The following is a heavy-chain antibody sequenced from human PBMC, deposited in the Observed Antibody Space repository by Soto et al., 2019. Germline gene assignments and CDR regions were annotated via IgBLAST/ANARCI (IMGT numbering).Heavy chain of an antibody. CDR1: GYSISSGYY. Sequence: SETQSLTCSVSGYSISSGYYWGWIRQPPGKGLEWIGSIYRSGSTYYNPSLKSPVTISVDTSKNQFSLKLSSVTAADTAVYYCARVRGNWDYNYFDYWGQGTLVTVSS. J-gene: IGHJ4*02. V-gene: IGHV4-38-2*02. CDR3: ARVRGNWDYNYFDY. CDR2: IYRSGST. D-gene: IGHD1-7*01.